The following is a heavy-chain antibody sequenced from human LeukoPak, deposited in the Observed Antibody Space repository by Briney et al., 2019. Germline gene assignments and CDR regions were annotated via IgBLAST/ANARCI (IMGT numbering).Heavy chain of an antibody. CDR1: GFTFSSYS. CDR2: ITSSGSTI. D-gene: IGHD4-17*01. Sequence: GGSLRLSCAASGFTFSSYSVNWVRQAPGRGLEWVSYITSSGSTIYYADSVKGRFTISRDNAKNSLYLQMISLRAEDTAVYYCARAGGYGDYIHWGQGTLVTVSS. V-gene: IGHV3-48*01. J-gene: IGHJ4*02. CDR3: ARAGGYGDYIH.